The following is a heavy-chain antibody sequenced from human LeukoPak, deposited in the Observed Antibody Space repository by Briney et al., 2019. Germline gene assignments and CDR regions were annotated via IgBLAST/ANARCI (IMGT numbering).Heavy chain of an antibody. J-gene: IGHJ4*02. CDR1: GGTFSSYA. D-gene: IGHD3-10*01. V-gene: IGHV1-69*05. CDR2: LIPIFGTA. Sequence: SSVKVSCKACGGTFSSYAISWVRQAPGKGLEWVGGLIPIFGTANYAQKFQDRVTITTDESTSTAYMELSSLRSEDTAVYYCAGSIWIGECNAEVVFDYWGQGTLVTVSS. CDR3: AGSIWIGECNAEVVFDY.